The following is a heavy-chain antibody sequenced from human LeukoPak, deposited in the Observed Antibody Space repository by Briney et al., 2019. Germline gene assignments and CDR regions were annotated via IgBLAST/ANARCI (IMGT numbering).Heavy chain of an antibody. D-gene: IGHD6-6*01. CDR1: GYTFTGYY. CDR2: IYPYSGDT. V-gene: IGHV1-2*02. Sequence: ASVKVSCKASGYTFTGYYIHWVRQAPGQGLEWMGWIYPYSGDTNYAQNFQGRVTMTRDTSISTAYMELSSLKSDDTAVCYCARDRNSGSSLDIWGQGTMLTVSS. CDR3: ARDRNSGSSLDI. J-gene: IGHJ3*02.